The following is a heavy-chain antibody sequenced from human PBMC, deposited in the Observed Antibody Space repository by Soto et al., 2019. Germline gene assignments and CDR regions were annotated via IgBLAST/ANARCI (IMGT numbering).Heavy chain of an antibody. CDR2: IYGNDDK. V-gene: IGHV2-5*01. Sequence: QITLRESGPTLVKPTQTLTLTCAFSGFSLSSGEVGVGWMRQPPRKALEWLALIYGNDDKRFSPSLKTRLTLTKDTSKNQVVLKMTNMDPVDTATYYCAHSPYIEEGDYFNYWGQGALVTVSS. CDR3: AHSPYIEEGDYFNY. D-gene: IGHD5-12*01. CDR1: GFSLSSGEVG. J-gene: IGHJ4*02.